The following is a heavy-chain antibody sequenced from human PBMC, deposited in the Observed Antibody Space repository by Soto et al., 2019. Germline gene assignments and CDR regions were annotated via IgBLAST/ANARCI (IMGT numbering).Heavy chain of an antibody. CDR2: IKSKTDGGTT. D-gene: IGHD6-19*01. CDR1: GFTFSNAL. V-gene: IGHV3-15*07. J-gene: IGHJ6*02. CDR3: TTVGYSSGWARAPYYYYCMDV. Sequence: GGSLRLSCAASGFTFSNALMNWVRQAPGKGLEWVGRIKSKTDGGTTDYAAPVKGRFTISRDDSKNTLYLQMNSLKTEDTAVYYCTTVGYSSGWARAPYYYYCMDVWGQGTTVTVSS.